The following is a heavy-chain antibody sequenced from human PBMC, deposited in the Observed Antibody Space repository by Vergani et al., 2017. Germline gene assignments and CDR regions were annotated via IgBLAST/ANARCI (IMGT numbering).Heavy chain of an antibody. CDR3: ARDPGTAMANNWFDP. Sequence: QVQLQESGPGLVKPSETLSLTCTVSGGSISSYYWSWIRQPPGKGLEWIGYIYYSGSTNYNPSLKSRVTISVDKSKNQFSLKLSSVTAADTAVYYCARDPGTAMANNWFDPWGQGTLVTVSS. CDR1: GGSISSYY. CDR2: IYYSGST. V-gene: IGHV4-59*01. D-gene: IGHD5-18*01. J-gene: IGHJ5*02.